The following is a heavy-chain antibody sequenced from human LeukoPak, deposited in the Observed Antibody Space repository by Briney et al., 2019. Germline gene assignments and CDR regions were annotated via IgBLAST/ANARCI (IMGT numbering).Heavy chain of an antibody. J-gene: IGHJ5*02. CDR1: GGSISSYY. Sequence: SETLSLTCTVSGGSISSYYWSWIRQPPGQGLEWIGYIYYSGSTNYNPSLKSRVTISVDTSKDQFSLKLSSVTAADTAVYYCASGGYYDDWFDPWGQGTLVTVSS. D-gene: IGHD3-22*01. CDR3: ASGGYYDDWFDP. V-gene: IGHV4-59*01. CDR2: IYYSGST.